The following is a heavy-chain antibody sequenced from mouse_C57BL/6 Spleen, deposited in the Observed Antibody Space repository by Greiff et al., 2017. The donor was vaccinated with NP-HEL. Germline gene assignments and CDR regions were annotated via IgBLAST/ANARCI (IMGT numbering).Heavy chain of an antibody. CDR2: IYPGDGAT. CDR3: ARWGAGTRYFDV. J-gene: IGHJ1*03. CDR1: GYAFSSYW. V-gene: IGHV1-80*01. Sequence: LVESGAELVKPGASVKISCKASGYAFSSYWMNWVKQRPGKGLEWIGQIYPGDGATYYNGKFKGKAIMTADKSSSTAYMQLSSLTSEDSAVYFCARWGAGTRYFDVWGTGTTVTVSS. D-gene: IGHD4-1*01.